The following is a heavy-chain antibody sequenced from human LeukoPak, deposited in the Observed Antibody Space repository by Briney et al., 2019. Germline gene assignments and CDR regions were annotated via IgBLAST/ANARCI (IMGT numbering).Heavy chain of an antibody. J-gene: IGHJ5*02. V-gene: IGHV3-30*02. CDR3: AAPAGAGNWLDP. Sequence: GGSLRLSCVATGITFSRYGMHWVRPAPGKGLEWVAFIWYDGSKTYYGDSVKGRFTISRDNSKNTVYLQMSTLRADDTAVYYCAAPAGAGNWLDPWGQGTLVTVSS. CDR1: GITFSRYG. CDR2: IWYDGSKT. D-gene: IGHD1-26*01.